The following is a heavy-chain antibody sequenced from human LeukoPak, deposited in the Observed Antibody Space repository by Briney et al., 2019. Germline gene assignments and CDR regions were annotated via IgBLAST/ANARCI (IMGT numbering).Heavy chain of an antibody. V-gene: IGHV3-30*02. Sequence: PGGSLTLSCAASGFIFRNYGMHWVRQAPGKGLEWVAFIRYDGINRYYADSVKGRFTISRDNSKNTLYLQINSLRAEDTAVYYCAKGGATILDYWGQGTLVTVSS. CDR2: IRYDGINR. CDR3: AKGGATILDY. J-gene: IGHJ4*02. D-gene: IGHD5-12*01. CDR1: GFIFRNYG.